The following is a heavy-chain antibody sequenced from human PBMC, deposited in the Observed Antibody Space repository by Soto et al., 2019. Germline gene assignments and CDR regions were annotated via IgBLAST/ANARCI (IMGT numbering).Heavy chain of an antibody. Sequence: EAQLLESGGGLVQPGGSLRLSCAASEFTFDSFAMTWVRQAPGNGLQWVSIISGSGAATYYVDSVKGQFTISRDNSKNTLYLQMNSRRADDTAIYFCAKVYRHAFDHDALDPWGQGTMVTVSS. CDR2: ISGSGAAT. D-gene: IGHD3-16*01. CDR3: AKVYRHAFDHDALDP. J-gene: IGHJ3*01. CDR1: EFTFDSFA. V-gene: IGHV3-23*01.